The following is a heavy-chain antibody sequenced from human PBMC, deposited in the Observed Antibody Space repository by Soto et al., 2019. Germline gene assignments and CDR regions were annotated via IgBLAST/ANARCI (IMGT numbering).Heavy chain of an antibody. CDR2: INIDESRT. Sequence: EVQLVESGGGLVQPGGSLRLSCGASGFSFSSYWMHWVRQAPGKGLVWVSRINIDESRTSYADSVKGRFTISRDNAKNTLYLQMNSLRAEDTAIYFCGRVLNGQWDFDYWGQGTQVTVSS. D-gene: IGHD1-26*01. CDR3: GRVLNGQWDFDY. V-gene: IGHV3-74*01. CDR1: GFSFSSYW. J-gene: IGHJ4*02.